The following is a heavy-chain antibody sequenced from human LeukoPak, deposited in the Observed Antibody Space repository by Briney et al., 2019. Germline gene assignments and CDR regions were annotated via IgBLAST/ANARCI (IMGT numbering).Heavy chain of an antibody. CDR2: INSDGSST. CDR3: AREEAVLCYFDY. CDR1: GFTFSSYW. Sequence: GGSLRLSCAASGFTFSSYWMHWVRQAPGKGLVWVSRINSDGSSTSYADSVKGRFTISRGNAKNTLYLQMNSLRAEDTAVYYCAREEAVLCYFDYWGQGTLVTVSS. V-gene: IGHV3-74*01. D-gene: IGHD2-8*02. J-gene: IGHJ4*02.